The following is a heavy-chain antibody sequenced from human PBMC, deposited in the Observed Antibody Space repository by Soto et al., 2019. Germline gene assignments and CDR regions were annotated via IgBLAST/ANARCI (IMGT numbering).Heavy chain of an antibody. Sequence: EVQLVESGGGLVQPGGSLRLSCAASGFTVNNNYMSWVRQAPGKGLEWVSFIYSGGGTFYADSVKGRFTISRDSSKNTLYLQMNSLRAEDTAVYYCKRSGDYMDVWGKGTTVTVSS. CDR1: GFTVNNNY. D-gene: IGHD1-26*01. CDR3: KRSGDYMDV. V-gene: IGHV3-66*01. J-gene: IGHJ6*03. CDR2: IYSGGGT.